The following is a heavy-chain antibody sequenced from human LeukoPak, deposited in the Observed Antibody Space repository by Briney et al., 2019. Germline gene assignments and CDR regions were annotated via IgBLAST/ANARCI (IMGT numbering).Heavy chain of an antibody. J-gene: IGHJ4*02. CDR2: INYNGAIT. D-gene: IGHD3-3*02. Sequence: PGGSLRLSCATSGFTFVVYGLSWVRRAPGEGLEWLCAINYNGAITDYADSVKGRFTISRDNAKNSPYLRMDSLRAEDTALYYCARDRLGPSFSVSHFDLWGQGTLVTVSS. CDR1: GFTFVVYG. CDR3: ARDRLGPSFSVSHFDL. V-gene: IGHV3-20*04.